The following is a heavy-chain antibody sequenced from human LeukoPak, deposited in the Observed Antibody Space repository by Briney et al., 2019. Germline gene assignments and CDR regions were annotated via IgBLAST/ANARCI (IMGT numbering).Heavy chain of an antibody. CDR1: GYTFTGYY. CDR3: ATAPSWGSTYYFDY. Sequence: ASVKVSCKASGYTFTGYYMHWVRQAPGQGLEWMGWINPNSGGTNYAQKFQGRVTMTEDTSTDTAYMELSSLRSEDTAVYYCATAPSWGSTYYFDYWGQGTLVTVSS. CDR2: INPNSGGT. D-gene: IGHD7-27*01. V-gene: IGHV1-2*02. J-gene: IGHJ4*02.